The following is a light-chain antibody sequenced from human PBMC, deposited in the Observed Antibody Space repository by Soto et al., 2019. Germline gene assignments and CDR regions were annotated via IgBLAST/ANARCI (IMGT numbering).Light chain of an antibody. CDR3: QQYYSYLA. CDR1: QGISSY. V-gene: IGKV1-8*01. CDR2: SAS. J-gene: IGKJ4*01. Sequence: AIRMTQSPSSFSASTGDRVTITCRASQGISSYLAWYQQKPGKAPTLLIYSASTLQSGVPSRFSGSGSGTDFTLTISCLQSEDFATYYWQQYYSYLAFGGGTKLEIK.